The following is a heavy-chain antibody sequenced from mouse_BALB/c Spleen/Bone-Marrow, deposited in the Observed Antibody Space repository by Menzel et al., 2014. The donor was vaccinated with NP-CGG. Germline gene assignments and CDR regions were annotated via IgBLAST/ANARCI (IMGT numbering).Heavy chain of an antibody. Sequence: EVQLVESGGGLVQPGGSLKLSCAASGFTFSYYTMSWVRQTPEKRLEWVAHISNGGSTTYHPDTVKGRFTISRDNAKNTLYLQMSSLKSEDTAMYYCARDGYDVGGALDYWGQGTSVTASS. V-gene: IGHV5-12-2*01. CDR2: ISNGGSTT. CDR1: GFTFSYYT. J-gene: IGHJ4*01. CDR3: ARDGYDVGGALDY. D-gene: IGHD2-2*01.